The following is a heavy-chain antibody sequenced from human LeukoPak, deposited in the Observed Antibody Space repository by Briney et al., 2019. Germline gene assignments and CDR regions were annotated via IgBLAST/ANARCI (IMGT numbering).Heavy chain of an antibody. V-gene: IGHV3-23*01. CDR1: GFTFSSNV. CDR2: IPASGGST. D-gene: IGHD6-19*01. Sequence: GGSLRLSCVASGFTFSSNVMIWVRQAPGKGLEWVSSIPASGGSTYYADSVKGRFTISRDNSKNSLYLQMNSLRAEDTAVYYCAKESSGGWYFDYWGQGTLVTVSS. CDR3: AKESSGGWYFDY. J-gene: IGHJ4*02.